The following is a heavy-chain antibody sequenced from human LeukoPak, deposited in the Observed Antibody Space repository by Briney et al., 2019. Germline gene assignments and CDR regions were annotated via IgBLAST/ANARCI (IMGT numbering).Heavy chain of an antibody. CDR1: GFTFRNYD. CDR3: AKGRADSGIDY. V-gene: IGHV3-30*02. CDR2: IRRDGSDR. Sequence: GGSLRPSCIPSGFTFRNYDMHWVRQAPGKGLEWVAFIRRDGSDRFHADSVKGRFTISRDNSKNTLYLQMNSLRAEDTAVYYCAKGRADSGIDYWGQGTLVTVSS. J-gene: IGHJ4*02. D-gene: IGHD1-26*01.